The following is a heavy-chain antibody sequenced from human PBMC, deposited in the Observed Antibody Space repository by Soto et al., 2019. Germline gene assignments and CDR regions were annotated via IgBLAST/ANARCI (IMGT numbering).Heavy chain of an antibody. CDR3: AKIKGAITFLHFDT. V-gene: IGHV3-23*01. CDR2: LTDTGGST. J-gene: IGHJ4*02. Sequence: GGSLRLSCVDSTSNLKNYAMAWVRQAPGKGLEWVSALTDTGGSTYYAASVKGRFTISRDNSRNTLFLQMDRLRVDDTAVYYCAKIKGAITFLHFDTWGQGTLVTVSS. D-gene: IGHD3-16*01. CDR1: TSNLKNYA.